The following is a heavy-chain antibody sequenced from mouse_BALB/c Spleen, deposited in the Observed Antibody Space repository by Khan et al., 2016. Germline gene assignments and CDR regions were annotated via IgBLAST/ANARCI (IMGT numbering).Heavy chain of an antibody. CDR1: GYSITSDYA. Sequence: EVQLQESGPGLVKPSQSLSLTCTVTGYSITSDYAWYWIRQFPGNKLEWMGYISYSGSTSYNPSLKSRISITRDTSKNHFFLPLNSVTTEDTATSYCARTANTLYYAMDYWGQGTSVTVSS. V-gene: IGHV3-2*02. J-gene: IGHJ4*01. D-gene: IGHD1-2*01. CDR2: ISYSGST. CDR3: ARTANTLYYAMDY.